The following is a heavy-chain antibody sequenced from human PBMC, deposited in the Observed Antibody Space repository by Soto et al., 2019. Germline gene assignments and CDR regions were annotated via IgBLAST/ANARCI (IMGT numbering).Heavy chain of an antibody. V-gene: IGHV1-69*01. CDR2: IIPTFRTG. CDR1: GGTFGSYA. D-gene: IGHD2-2*01. J-gene: IGHJ6*02. CDR3: ARYCSSPTCRKYPYYGMEV. Sequence: QVQLVQSGAEVKKPGSSVKVSCKASGGTFGSYAIGWVRQAPDQGLEWMGGIIPTFRTGNYAQKFQGRVTITADESTSTAYMELSSLRSEDTAVYYCARYCSSPTCRKYPYYGMEVWGQGTTVTVSS.